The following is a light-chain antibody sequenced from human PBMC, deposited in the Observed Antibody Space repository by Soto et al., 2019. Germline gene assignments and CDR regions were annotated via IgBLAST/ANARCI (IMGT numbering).Light chain of an antibody. CDR3: HQYVTSPIT. V-gene: IGKV3-20*01. CDR1: QTVTSDY. J-gene: IGKJ5*01. Sequence: EIVLTKSPGTLYLSPGDRATLSCRARQTVTSDYLAWYQQRRGQAPRLLIYGSASRAAGIPDRFSGSGSGTDFTLTISSLEPEDFAVYYCHQYVTSPITFGQGTRLEIK. CDR2: GSA.